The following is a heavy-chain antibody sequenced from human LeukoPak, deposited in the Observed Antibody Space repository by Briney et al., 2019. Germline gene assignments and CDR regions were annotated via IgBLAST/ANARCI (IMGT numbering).Heavy chain of an antibody. J-gene: IGHJ6*02. Sequence: GASVKVSCKASGGTFSSYAISWVRQAPGQGLEWMGGIIPIFGTANYAQKFQGRVTITADESTSTAYMELSSLRSEDTAVYYCARDNCSGGSCYGPFDYYYGMDVWGQGTTVTVSS. CDR1: GGTFSSYA. V-gene: IGHV1-69*13. CDR2: IIPIFGTA. CDR3: ARDNCSGGSCYGPFDYYYGMDV. D-gene: IGHD2-15*01.